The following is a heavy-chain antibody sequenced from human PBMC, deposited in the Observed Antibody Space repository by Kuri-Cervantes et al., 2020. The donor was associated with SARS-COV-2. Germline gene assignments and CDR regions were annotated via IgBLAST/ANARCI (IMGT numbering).Heavy chain of an antibody. CDR2: IYSGGST. Sequence: GGSLRPSFAPSGFTVSSNYMSWVRQAPGRGLEWVSVIYSGGSTYYADSVKGRFTISRDNSKNTLYLQMNSLRAEDTAVYYCARMTTKQQLVPQGFDYWGQGTLVTVSS. J-gene: IGHJ4*02. CDR3: ARMTTKQQLVPQGFDY. D-gene: IGHD6-13*01. CDR1: GFTVSSNY. V-gene: IGHV3-53*01.